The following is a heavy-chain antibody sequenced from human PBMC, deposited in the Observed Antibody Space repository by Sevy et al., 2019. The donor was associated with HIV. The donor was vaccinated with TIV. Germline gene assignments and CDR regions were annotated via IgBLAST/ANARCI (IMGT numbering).Heavy chain of an antibody. Sequence: SQTLSLTCTVSGGSVSSGSYYWSWIRQPPGKGLEWIGYIYYSGSTKHNTSLKRRVTISVDTSKNQFSLKLNSVTAADTAVYYCARVRGGYSGFGGFDYWGQGTLVTVSS. CDR3: ARVRGGYSGFGGFDY. CDR2: IYYSGST. CDR1: GGSVSSGSYY. V-gene: IGHV4-61*01. J-gene: IGHJ4*02. D-gene: IGHD5-12*01.